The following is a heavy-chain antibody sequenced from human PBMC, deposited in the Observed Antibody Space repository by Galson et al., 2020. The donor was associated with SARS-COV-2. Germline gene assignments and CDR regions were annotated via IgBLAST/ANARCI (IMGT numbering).Heavy chain of an antibody. J-gene: IGHJ6*02. CDR3: AKDTHVPPEVWRGYNYGMDV. Sequence: GGSLRLSCAASGFSFTSYAMSWVRQSPGKGLEWVSSLSGNGATTYYADSVRGRFTISRANSKKTLYLEMTSLSAEDSALYYCAKDTHVPPEVWRGYNYGMDVGGQGTTVTV. V-gene: IGHV3-23*01. D-gene: IGHD3-3*01. CDR2: LSGNGATT. CDR1: GFSFTSYA.